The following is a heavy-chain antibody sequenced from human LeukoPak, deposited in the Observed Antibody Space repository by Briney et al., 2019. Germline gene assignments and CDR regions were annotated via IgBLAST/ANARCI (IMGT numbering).Heavy chain of an antibody. CDR3: ARNYYDSSGYKYAFDY. Sequence: SETLSLTCTVSGGSISNYYWSWIRQPAGKGLEWIGRIYTSGSTNYNPSLKSRVPMSIDTSKNQFSLKLSSVTAADTAVYYCARNYYDSSGYKYAFDYWGQGTPVTVSS. D-gene: IGHD3-22*01. CDR1: GGSISNYY. J-gene: IGHJ4*02. CDR2: IYTSGST. V-gene: IGHV4-4*07.